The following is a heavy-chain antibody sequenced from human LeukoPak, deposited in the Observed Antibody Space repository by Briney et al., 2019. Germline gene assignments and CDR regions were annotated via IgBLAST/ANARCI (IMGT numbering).Heavy chain of an antibody. CDR1: GFTFSSYG. D-gene: IGHD2-21*02. V-gene: IGHV3-30*18. CDR2: ISYDGSNK. J-gene: IGHJ4*02. Sequence: GRSLRLSCAASGFTFSSYGMHWVRQAPGKGLEWVAVISYDGSNKYYADSVKGRFTISRDNSKNTLYPQMNSLRAEDTAVYYCAKDEVAYCGGDCYSHYWGQGTLVTVSS. CDR3: AKDEVAYCGGDCYSHY.